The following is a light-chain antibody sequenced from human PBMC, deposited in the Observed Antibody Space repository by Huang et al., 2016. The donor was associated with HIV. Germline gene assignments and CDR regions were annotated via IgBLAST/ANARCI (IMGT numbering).Light chain of an antibody. CDR1: QSLLNSNGYKS. J-gene: IGKJ2*01. CDR3: MQALQTPYT. Sequence: DIVMTQSPLSLPVTPGEPASISCRSSQSLLNSNGYKSLDWYLQKPGQSPQLLIYLGSYRASGVPDRFSGSGSGTDFTLKISRVEAEDVGVYYCMQALQTPYTFGQGTKLEIK. V-gene: IGKV2-28*01. CDR2: LGS.